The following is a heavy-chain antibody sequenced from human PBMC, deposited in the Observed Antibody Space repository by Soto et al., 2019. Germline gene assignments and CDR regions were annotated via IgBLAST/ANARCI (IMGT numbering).Heavy chain of an antibody. Sequence: QVVQSGAEVRRPGSSVKVSCKASGGTFGNFVINWVRQAPGQGLEWMGGITPVLGTPHYAQRFQGRVTITADESTETVYMEMRGLRVGDTAVYYCAREPTVDTSGYFYCFDFWGQGTLVSVSA. J-gene: IGHJ4*02. CDR1: GGTFGNFV. CDR3: AREPTVDTSGYFYCFDF. V-gene: IGHV1-69*01. CDR2: ITPVLGTP. D-gene: IGHD3-22*01.